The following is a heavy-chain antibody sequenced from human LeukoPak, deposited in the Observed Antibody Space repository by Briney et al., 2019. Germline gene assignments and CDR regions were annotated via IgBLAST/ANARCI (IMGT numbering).Heavy chain of an antibody. CDR3: ARESGGSRPLDH. CDR2: MYTSGST. Sequence: SETLSLTCTVSGDSISSNYWTWIRQPAGKGRQWIGRMYTSGSTNYKPSLKSRVTMSVDTSKNQFSLKLSAVSAADTAVYYCARESGGSRPLDHWGQGTPVTVSS. D-gene: IGHD3-16*01. J-gene: IGHJ4*02. V-gene: IGHV4-4*07. CDR1: GDSISSNY.